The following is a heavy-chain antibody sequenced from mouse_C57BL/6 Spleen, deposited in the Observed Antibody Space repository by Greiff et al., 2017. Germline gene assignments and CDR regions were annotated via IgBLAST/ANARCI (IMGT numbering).Heavy chain of an antibody. CDR3: AREGEPEAWFAY. CDR1: GYTFTSYW. Sequence: VQLQQPGAELVKPGASVKLSCKASGYTFTSYWMHWVKQRPGQGLEWIGMIHPNSGSTNYNEKFKSKATLTVDKSSSTAYMQLSSLTSEDSAVYYCAREGEPEAWFAYWGQGTLVTVSA. V-gene: IGHV1-64*01. CDR2: IHPNSGST. J-gene: IGHJ3*01.